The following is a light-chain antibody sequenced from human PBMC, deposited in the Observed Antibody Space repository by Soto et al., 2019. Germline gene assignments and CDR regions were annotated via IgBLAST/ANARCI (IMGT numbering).Light chain of an antibody. V-gene: IGLV2-14*01. CDR3: SSYTTTSTWV. CDR1: SSDVGGYNY. Sequence: QSVLTQPASVSGSPGQSITISCTGTSSDVGGYNYVSWYQQHPGKAPKLMIYNVNNRPSGVSNRFSGSKSGNTASLTISGRQAEDESDYYCSSYTTTSTWVFGGGTKLTVL. CDR2: NVN. J-gene: IGLJ3*02.